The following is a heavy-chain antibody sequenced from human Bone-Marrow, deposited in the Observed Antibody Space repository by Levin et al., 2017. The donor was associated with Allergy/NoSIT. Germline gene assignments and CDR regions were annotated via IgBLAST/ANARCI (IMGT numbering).Heavy chain of an antibody. CDR3: AKAYYGDYANFYSYVLDV. J-gene: IGHJ6*02. Sequence: GGSLRLSCAASGFTFSSYAMNWVRQAAGKGLEWVSLISGSGDSTYYADSVKGRFTISRDKSKNTLYLQMNSLRVEDTAVYFCAKAYYGDYANFYSYVLDVWGQGTTVTVSS. CDR2: ISGSGDST. D-gene: IGHD4-17*01. V-gene: IGHV3-23*01. CDR1: GFTFSSYA.